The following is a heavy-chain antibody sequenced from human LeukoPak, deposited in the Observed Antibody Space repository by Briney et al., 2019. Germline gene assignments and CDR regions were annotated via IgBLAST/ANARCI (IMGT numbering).Heavy chain of an antibody. CDR1: GFPFSTYV. V-gene: IGHV3-30*02. J-gene: IGHJ6*03. CDR3: AKDHYYDSSGYYWGYYYMDV. Sequence: PGGSLRLSCAASGFPFSTYVMGWVRQAPGKGLEWVAFIRYDGSNKYYADSVKGRFTISRDNSKNTLYLQMNSLRAEDTAVYYCAKDHYYDSSGYYWGYYYMDVWGKGTTVTVSS. D-gene: IGHD3-22*01. CDR2: IRYDGSNK.